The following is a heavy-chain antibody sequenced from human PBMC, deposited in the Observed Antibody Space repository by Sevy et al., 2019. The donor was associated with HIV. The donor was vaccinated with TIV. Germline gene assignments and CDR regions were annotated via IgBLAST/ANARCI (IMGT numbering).Heavy chain of an antibody. D-gene: IGHD6-25*01. CDR3: VRAKFGSVLGDALDI. J-gene: IGHJ3*02. CDR1: GFTFNKYA. CDR2: IHHTGST. V-gene: IGHV4-4*02. Sequence: GSLRLSCEVSGFTFNKYAMHWVRQAPGKGLEWIGEIHHTGSTNSNPSLKTRVTLSVDKSKNQFSLNLNSVTAADTAVYYCVRAKFGSVLGDALDIWGQGTMVTVSS.